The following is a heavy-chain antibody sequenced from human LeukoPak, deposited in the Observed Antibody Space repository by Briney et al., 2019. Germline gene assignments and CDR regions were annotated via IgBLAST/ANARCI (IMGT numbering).Heavy chain of an antibody. D-gene: IGHD7-27*01. CDR3: ARALETGLGTYLDY. J-gene: IGHJ4*02. CDR1: WDSVSSNSVA. CDR2: TFYRSKWSN. V-gene: IGHV6-1*01. Sequence: SQTLSLTCAISWDSVSSNSVAWNWIRQSPSTGLEWLGWTFYRSKWSNDYAVSVKSRITINTDTSKNQFSLQLNSVTLEDTAVYYCARALETGLGTYLDYWGQGALVTVSS.